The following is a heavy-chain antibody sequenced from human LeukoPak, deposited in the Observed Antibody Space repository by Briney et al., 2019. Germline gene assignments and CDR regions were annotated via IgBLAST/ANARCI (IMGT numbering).Heavy chain of an antibody. D-gene: IGHD3-3*01. CDR3: ARVVIIGGLWVDY. J-gene: IGHJ4*02. CDR1: GGTFSSYA. CDR2: IIPIFGTA. V-gene: IGHV1-69*13. Sequence: ASVKVSCKASGGTFSSYAISWVRQAPGQGLEWMGGIIPIFGTANYAQKFQGRVTITAYESTSTAYMELSSLRSEDTAVYYCARVVIIGGLWVDYWGQGTLVTVSS.